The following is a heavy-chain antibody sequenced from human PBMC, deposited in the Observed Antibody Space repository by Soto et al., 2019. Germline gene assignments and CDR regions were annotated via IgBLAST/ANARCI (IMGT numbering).Heavy chain of an antibody. CDR2: ITPSGGSK. D-gene: IGHD6-6*01. Sequence: ASAKFACKASGFTFTSYYMHRVRQAPGQGLEWMVIITPSGGSKSYEQKFQGRVDTTRDTSTSTVYMELSSLRSEDTAVYYCAREVEYSSSRDPFDIWGQGTILTISS. CDR1: GFTFTSYY. CDR3: AREVEYSSSRDPFDI. J-gene: IGHJ3*02. V-gene: IGHV1-46*01.